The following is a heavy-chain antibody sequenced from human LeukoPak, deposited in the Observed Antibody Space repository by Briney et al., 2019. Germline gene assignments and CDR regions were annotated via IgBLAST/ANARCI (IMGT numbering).Heavy chain of an antibody. D-gene: IGHD2-15*01. Sequence: ASVKVSCKASGYTFNNYYITWVRQAPGQGLEWVGWISVYNGNTNYVQKFQGRVTMTTDTSTSTAYMELRSLRSDGTAMYYCARSYCSGSSCYYFDHWGQGTPVTVSS. CDR3: ARSYCSGSSCYYFDH. CDR2: ISVYNGNT. J-gene: IGHJ4*02. V-gene: IGHV1-18*01. CDR1: GYTFNNYY.